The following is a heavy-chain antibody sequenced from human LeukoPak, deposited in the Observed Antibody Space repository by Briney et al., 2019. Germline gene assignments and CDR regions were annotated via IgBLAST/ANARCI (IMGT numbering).Heavy chain of an antibody. D-gene: IGHD5-24*01. CDR3: AGRLSLSRRGYNNFDY. CDR1: GFSFTNYW. J-gene: IGHJ4*02. Sequence: GESLKISCKASGFSFTNYWIGWVRQMPGKGLDWMGIIYPGDSDTRYSPSFQGQVTISADKSSSTAYLQWRSLKASDTAMYYCAGRLSLSRRGYNNFDYWGQGTLVTVSS. V-gene: IGHV5-51*01. CDR2: IYPGDSDT.